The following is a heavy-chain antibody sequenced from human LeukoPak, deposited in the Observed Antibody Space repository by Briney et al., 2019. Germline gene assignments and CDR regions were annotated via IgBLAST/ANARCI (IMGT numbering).Heavy chain of an antibody. Sequence: PSETLSLTCTVSGGSISSGDYYWGWIRQPPGKGLEWIGSIYYSGSTYYNPSLKSRITISADTSKIQFSLKLSSVTAADTAVYYCAGHYGSGRDVWGKGTTVTVSS. CDR1: GGSISSGDYY. V-gene: IGHV4-39*07. J-gene: IGHJ6*04. D-gene: IGHD3-10*01. CDR2: IYYSGST. CDR3: AGHYGSGRDV.